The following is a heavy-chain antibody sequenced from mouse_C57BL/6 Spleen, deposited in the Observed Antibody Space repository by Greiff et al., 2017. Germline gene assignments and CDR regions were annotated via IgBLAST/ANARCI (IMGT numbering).Heavy chain of an antibody. D-gene: IGHD1-1*01. CDR3: ARPDYYGSSFFAY. V-gene: IGHV5-17*01. J-gene: IGHJ3*01. CDR2: ISSGSSTI. Sequence: EVKLEASGGGLVKPGGSLKLSCAASGFTFSDYGMHWVRQAPEKGLEWVAYISSGSSTIYYADTVKGRFTIARDNAKNTLFLQMTSLRSEDTAMYYCARPDYYGSSFFAYWGQGTLVTVSA. CDR1: GFTFSDYG.